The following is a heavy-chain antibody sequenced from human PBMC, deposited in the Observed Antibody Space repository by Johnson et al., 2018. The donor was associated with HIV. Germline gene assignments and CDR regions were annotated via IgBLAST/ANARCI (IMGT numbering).Heavy chain of an antibody. D-gene: IGHD3-10*01. V-gene: IGHV3-11*04. CDR3: ASPKTPTRVVRGAFDI. Sequence: QVQLVESGGGLVKPGGSLRLSCAASGFTFSDYYMSWIRQAPGKGLEWVSYISSSGSTIYYADSVKGRFTISRDNAKNSLYLQMHSLRAEDTAVYYCASPKTPTRVVRGAFDIWGQGTMVTVSS. CDR1: GFTFSDYY. J-gene: IGHJ3*02. CDR2: ISSSGSTI.